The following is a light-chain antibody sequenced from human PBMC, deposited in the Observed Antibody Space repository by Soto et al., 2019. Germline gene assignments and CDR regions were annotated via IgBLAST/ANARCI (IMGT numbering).Light chain of an antibody. J-gene: IGKJ1*01. CDR2: DAS. V-gene: IGKV3D-20*01. CDR1: QSVPRNY. CDR3: QQYDRSPWT. Sequence: EVVLTQSPATLSLSPGERATLSCGASQSVPRNYLAWYQQKSGLAPRLLMYDASIRTTGIPDRFSGSGSGTEFTLTISSLEHEDFAVYYCQQYDRSPWTFGQGTKVEIK.